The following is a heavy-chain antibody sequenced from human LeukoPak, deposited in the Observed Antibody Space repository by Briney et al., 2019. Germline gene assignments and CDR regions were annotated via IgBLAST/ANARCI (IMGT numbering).Heavy chain of an antibody. CDR2: ISYDGSNK. Sequence: PGGSLRLSCAASGFTFSSYGMHWVRQAPGKGLEWVAVISYDGSNKYYADSVKGRFTISRDNSKNTLYLQMNSLRAEDTAVYYCAKGGRRVYATRPSVYYFDYWGQGTLVTVSS. V-gene: IGHV3-30*18. CDR3: AKGGRRVYATRPSVYYFDY. CDR1: GFTFSSYG. D-gene: IGHD2-8*01. J-gene: IGHJ4*02.